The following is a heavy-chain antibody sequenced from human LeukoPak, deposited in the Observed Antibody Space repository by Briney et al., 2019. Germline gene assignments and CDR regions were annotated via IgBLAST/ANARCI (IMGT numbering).Heavy chain of an antibody. J-gene: IGHJ4*02. Sequence: SETLSLTCAVSGYSISSGYYWSWIRQPAGKGLEWIGRIYTSGSTNYNPSLKSRVTMSVDTSKNQFSLKLSSVTAADTAVYYCARMWYGGYANYFDYWGQGTLVTVSS. D-gene: IGHD4-17*01. CDR2: IYTSGST. CDR1: GYSISSGYY. CDR3: ARMWYGGYANYFDY. V-gene: IGHV4-4*07.